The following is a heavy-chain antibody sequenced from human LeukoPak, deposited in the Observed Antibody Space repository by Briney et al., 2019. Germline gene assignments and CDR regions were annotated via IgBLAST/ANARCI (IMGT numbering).Heavy chain of an antibody. J-gene: IGHJ3*02. CDR2: IYYSGST. Sequence: SQTLSLTCTVSGGSISSGGYYWSWIRQHRGKGLEWIGYIYYSGSTYYNPSLKSRVTISVDTSKNQFSLKLSSVTAADTAVYYCARLPLYDYVWGSYHYWGAFDIWGQGTMVTVSS. CDR3: ARLPLYDYVWGSYHYWGAFDI. V-gene: IGHV4-31*03. D-gene: IGHD3-16*02. CDR1: GGSISSGGYY.